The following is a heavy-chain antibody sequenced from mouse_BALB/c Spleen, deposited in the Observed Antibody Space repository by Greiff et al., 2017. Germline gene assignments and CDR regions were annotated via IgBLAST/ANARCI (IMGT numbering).Heavy chain of an antibody. CDR3: ARQGDYGSSLDY. CDR1: GFTFSSYA. D-gene: IGHD1-1*01. J-gene: IGHJ2*01. CDR2: ISSGGSYT. Sequence: DVMLVESGGGLVKPGGSLKLSCAASGFTFSSYAMSWVRQTPEKRLEWVATISSGGSYTYYPDSVKGRFTISRDNAKNTLYLQMSSLRSEDTAMYYCARQGDYGSSLDYWGQGTTLTVSS. V-gene: IGHV5-9-3*01.